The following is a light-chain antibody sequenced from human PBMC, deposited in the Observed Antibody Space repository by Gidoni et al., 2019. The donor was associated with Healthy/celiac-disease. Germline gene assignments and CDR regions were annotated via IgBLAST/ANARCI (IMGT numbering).Light chain of an antibody. V-gene: IGKV1-27*01. J-gene: IGKJ4*01. CDR1: QGISNY. CDR3: QKYNSAPPLT. Sequence: DIQMTQSPSSLSASVGDRVTITCRASQGISNYLAWYLQKPGKVPKLLIYAASTLQSGVPSRFSGSGSGTDFTLTISSLQPEDVATYYCQKYNSAPPLTFXGXTKVEIK. CDR2: AAS.